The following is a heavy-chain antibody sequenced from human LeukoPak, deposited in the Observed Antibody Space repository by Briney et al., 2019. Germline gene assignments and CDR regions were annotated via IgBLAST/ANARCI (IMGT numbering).Heavy chain of an antibody. CDR2: IYHSGSA. Sequence: SETLSLTCAVSGGSISNGTYSWSWIRQPPGKGLEWIGYIYHSGSAFYSPSLRSRVTISVDRSKNHFSLKLSSVTAADTAVYYCARDRSTVVRGVIIAGYFDYWGQGTLVTVPS. CDR3: ARDRSTVVRGVIIAGYFDY. J-gene: IGHJ4*02. CDR1: GGSISNGTYS. D-gene: IGHD3-10*01. V-gene: IGHV4-30-2*01.